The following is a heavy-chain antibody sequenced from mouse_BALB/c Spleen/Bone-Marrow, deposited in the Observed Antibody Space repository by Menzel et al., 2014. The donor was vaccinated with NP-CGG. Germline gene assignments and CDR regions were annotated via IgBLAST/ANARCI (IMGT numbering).Heavy chain of an antibody. CDR3: ARASVVPYYFDF. CDR1: GYTFSNYW. CDR2: ILPGSGTA. D-gene: IGHD1-1*01. V-gene: IGHV1-9*01. J-gene: IGHJ2*01. Sequence: QVQLQQSGAELMKPGASVKISCKATGYTFSNYWIDWVKQRPGHGLEWIGEILPGSGTANYNEKFKGKATFTADTSSNTAYMQLSSLTSEDSALYYCARASVVPYYFDFWGQGTPLPVSS.